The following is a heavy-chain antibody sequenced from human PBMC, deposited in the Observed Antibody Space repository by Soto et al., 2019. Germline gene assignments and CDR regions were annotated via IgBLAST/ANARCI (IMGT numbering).Heavy chain of an antibody. J-gene: IGHJ5*02. CDR3: AKDLRGYSSSPNNWFDP. CDR2: ISYDGSNK. Sequence: PGGSLRLSCAASGFTFSSYGMHWVRQAPGKGLEWVAVISYDGSNKYYADSVKGRFTISRDNSKNTLYLQMNSLRAEDTAVYYCAKDLRGYSSSPNNWFDPWGQGTLVTVSS. CDR1: GFTFSSYG. V-gene: IGHV3-30*18. D-gene: IGHD6-6*01.